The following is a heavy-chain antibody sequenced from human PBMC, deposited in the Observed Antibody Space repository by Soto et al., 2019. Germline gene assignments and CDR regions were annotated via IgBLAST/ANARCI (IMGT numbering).Heavy chain of an antibody. J-gene: IGHJ4*02. CDR1: GFTFSSYS. D-gene: IGHD1-1*01. V-gene: IGHV3-21*01. Sequence: EVQLVESGGGLVKPGGSLRLSCAASGFTFSSYSMNWVRQAPGKGLEWVSSISSSSSYIYYADSVKVRFTISRDNAKNSLYLQMNSLRAEDTAVYYCARVGGTGNFDYWGQGTLVTVSS. CDR3: ARVGGTGNFDY. CDR2: ISSSSSYI.